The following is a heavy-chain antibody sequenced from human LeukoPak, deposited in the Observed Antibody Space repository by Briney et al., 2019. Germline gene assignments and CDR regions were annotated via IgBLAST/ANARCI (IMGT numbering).Heavy chain of an antibody. D-gene: IGHD5-24*01. CDR3: ARDLGDGYNWAY. Sequence: SETLSLTCTVSGGSISSYYWSWIRQPPGKGLEWIGYIYYSGSTNYNPSLKSRVTISVDTSKNQFSLKLTSVTAADTAVYYCARDLGDGYNWAYWGRGTLVTVSS. CDR1: GGSISSYY. J-gene: IGHJ4*02. V-gene: IGHV4-59*01. CDR2: IYYSGST.